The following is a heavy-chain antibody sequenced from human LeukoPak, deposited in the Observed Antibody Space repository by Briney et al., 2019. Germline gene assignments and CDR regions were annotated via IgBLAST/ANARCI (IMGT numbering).Heavy chain of an antibody. V-gene: IGHV1-8*01. J-gene: IGHJ4*02. Sequence: ASVKVSCKASGYTFTSYDINWVRQATGQGLEWMGWMNPNSGDTGYVQKFQGRATMTRDTSISTAYMELSSLRSEDTAVYYCARGGFGSGSYSDYWGQGTLVTVSS. CDR2: MNPNSGDT. D-gene: IGHD3-10*01. CDR1: GYTFTSYD. CDR3: ARGGFGSGSYSDY.